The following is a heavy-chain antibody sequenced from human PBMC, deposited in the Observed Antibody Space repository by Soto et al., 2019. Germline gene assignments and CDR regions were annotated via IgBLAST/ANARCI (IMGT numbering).Heavy chain of an antibody. V-gene: IGHV3-48*01. CDR2: INHISGTI. J-gene: IGHJ3*02. CDR1: GFTFSNYN. Sequence: EVQLVESGGGSVQPGGSLRLSCAASGFTFSNYNMNWVRQAPGKGLEWISYINHISGTIYYADSGKGRFTMSRDSAKNSLYLQMSSLRAEDTAGYYCARDGGYDCDAFDIWCQGTMVTVSS. CDR3: ARDGGYDCDAFDI. D-gene: IGHD2-21*02.